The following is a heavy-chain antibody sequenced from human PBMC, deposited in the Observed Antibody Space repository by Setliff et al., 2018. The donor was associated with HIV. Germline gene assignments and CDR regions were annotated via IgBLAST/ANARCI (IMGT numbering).Heavy chain of an antibody. Sequence: GASVKVSCKASGYIFTYCSLHWLQQAPGQGLERMRWITLYNGNTNYAKKFQSRVTITRDMSLRTAYIELSSLRSEDSAVYYWVPLLLAVAGTRFSGFFDYWGQGTLVTVSS. D-gene: IGHD6-19*01. CDR3: VPLLLAVAGTRFSGFFDY. J-gene: IGHJ4*02. CDR2: ITLYNGNT. CDR1: GYIFTYCS. V-gene: IGHV1-45*02.